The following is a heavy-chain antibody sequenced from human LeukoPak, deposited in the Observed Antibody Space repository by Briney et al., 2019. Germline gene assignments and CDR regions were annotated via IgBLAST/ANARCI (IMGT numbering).Heavy chain of an antibody. CDR1: GYTFTSYA. J-gene: IGHJ4*02. V-gene: IGHV1-18*01. Sequence: ASVKVSCKASGYTFTSYAITWVRQAPGQGLEWMGWISAYNGNTNYTQKLQGRVTMTTDTSTSTAYMELRSLRSDDTAVYYCARDGVAGTPVGYWGQGTLVTVSS. CDR3: ARDGVAGTPVGY. CDR2: ISAYNGNT. D-gene: IGHD6-19*01.